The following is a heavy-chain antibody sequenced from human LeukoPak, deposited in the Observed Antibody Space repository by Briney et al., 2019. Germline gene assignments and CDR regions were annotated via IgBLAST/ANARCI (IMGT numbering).Heavy chain of an antibody. V-gene: IGHV4-4*07. CDR3: ARDRYYYDSSRPTPFDY. J-gene: IGHJ4*02. D-gene: IGHD3-22*01. CDR1: GGSISSYY. CDR2: IYTSGST. Sequence: PSETLSLTCTVSGGSISSYYWSWIRQPAGKGLEWIGRIYTSGSTNYNPSLKSRVTMSVDTSKYQFSLKLSSVTAADTAVYYCARDRYYYDSSRPTPFDYWGQGTLVTVSS.